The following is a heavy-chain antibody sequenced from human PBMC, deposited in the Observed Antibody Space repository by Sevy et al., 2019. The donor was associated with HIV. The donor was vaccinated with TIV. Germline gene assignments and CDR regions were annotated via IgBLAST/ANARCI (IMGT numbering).Heavy chain of an antibody. CDR3: ATGGGYSSGWWTFDY. CDR1: GYFFTGYY. J-gene: IGHJ4*02. CDR2: INPNSGGT. Sequence: ASVKVSCKASGYFFTGYYLHWVRQTPGQGLEWMGRINPNSGGTNYAQNFQGRVTMTRDTSISTAYMELSRLRSDDTAVYYCATGGGYSSGWWTFDYWGQGTLVTVSS. D-gene: IGHD6-19*01. V-gene: IGHV1-2*06.